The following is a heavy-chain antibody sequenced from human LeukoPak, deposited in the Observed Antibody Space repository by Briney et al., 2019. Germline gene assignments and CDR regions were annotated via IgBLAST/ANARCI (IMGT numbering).Heavy chain of an antibody. D-gene: IGHD3-10*01. CDR3: ARGAGDYYYGMDV. CDR1: GVSISSGGYS. J-gene: IGHJ6*02. CDR2: IYHSGST. Sequence: SETLSLTCAVSGVSISSGGYSWSWIRQPPGKGLVWIGYIYHSGSTYYNPSLKSRVTISVDRSKNQFSLKLSSVTAADTAVYYCARGAGDYYYGMDVWGQGTTVTVSS. V-gene: IGHV4-30-2*01.